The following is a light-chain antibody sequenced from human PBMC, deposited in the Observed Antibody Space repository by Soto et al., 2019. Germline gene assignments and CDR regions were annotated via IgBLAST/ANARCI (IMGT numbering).Light chain of an antibody. V-gene: IGKV1-5*03. CDR3: QQYNGYSSVT. Sequence: DIQMTQSPSTLSASLGDRVTITCRASQSISSWLAWYQHKPGKAPKLLIYKASSLESGVPSRFSGSGSGTEFTLAISSLQPDDFATYYCQQYNGYSSVTFGGGTKVDIK. J-gene: IGKJ4*01. CDR1: QSISSW. CDR2: KAS.